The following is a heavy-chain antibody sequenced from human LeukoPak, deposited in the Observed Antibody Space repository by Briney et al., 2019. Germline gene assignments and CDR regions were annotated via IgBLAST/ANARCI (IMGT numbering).Heavy chain of an antibody. CDR1: GGYISSYY. J-gene: IGHJ6*02. D-gene: IGHD1-7*01. CDR3: ARRLELRGYYYHGMDV. CDR2: IHYNGNT. V-gene: IGHV4-59*01. Sequence: SETLSLTCTVSGGYISSYYWSWIRQPPGKGLEWIAYIHYNGNTNYNPSLKSRVTISAGTSKNQLSLKLSSATAADTAVYYCARRLELRGYYYHGMDVWGQGTTVTVSS.